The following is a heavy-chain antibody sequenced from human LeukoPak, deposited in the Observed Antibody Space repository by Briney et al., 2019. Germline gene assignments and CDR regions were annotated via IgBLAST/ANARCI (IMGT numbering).Heavy chain of an antibody. CDR2: ISPNSGGT. V-gene: IGHV1-2*02. Sequence: GASVKVSCKASGYTFTGYYMHWVRQAPGQGLEWMGWISPNSGGTNYAQKFQGRVTMTRDTSISTAYMELSRLRSDDTAVYYCAVDYYDSSILIDYWGQGTLVTVSS. D-gene: IGHD3-22*01. J-gene: IGHJ4*02. CDR1: GYTFTGYY. CDR3: AVDYYDSSILIDY.